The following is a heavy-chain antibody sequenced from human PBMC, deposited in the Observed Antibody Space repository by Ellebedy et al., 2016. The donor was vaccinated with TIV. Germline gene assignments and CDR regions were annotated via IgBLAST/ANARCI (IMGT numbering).Heavy chain of an antibody. D-gene: IGHD4/OR15-4a*01. CDR3: AGSDYGDPPEWFDP. CDR2: IWYSGST. Sequence: SETLSLXCAVSGDSVSSGDYYWTWIRRPPGKGLEWIGYIWYSGSTSYNPSLKSRVTISRDTSKNQFSLKLTSVTAADTAVYYCAGSDYGDPPEWFDPWGPGTRVTVSA. V-gene: IGHV4-61*08. J-gene: IGHJ5*02. CDR1: GDSVSSGDYY.